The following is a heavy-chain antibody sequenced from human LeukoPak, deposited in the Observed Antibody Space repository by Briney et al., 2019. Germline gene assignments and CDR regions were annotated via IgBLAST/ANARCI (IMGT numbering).Heavy chain of an antibody. CDR3: AKTYYYGSGSYYNIYYYMDV. CDR1: GFTFSSYA. D-gene: IGHD3-10*01. V-gene: IGHV3-23*01. Sequence: PGGSLRLSCAASGFTFSSYAMSWVRQAPGKGLEWVSAISGSGGSTYYADSVKGRFTISRDNSKNTLYLQMNSLRAEDTAVYYCAKTYYYGSGSYYNIYYYMDVWGKGTTVTISS. J-gene: IGHJ6*03. CDR2: ISGSGGST.